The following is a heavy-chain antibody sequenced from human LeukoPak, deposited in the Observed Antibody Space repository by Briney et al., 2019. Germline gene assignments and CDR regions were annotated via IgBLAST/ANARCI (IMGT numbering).Heavy chain of an antibody. V-gene: IGHV3-74*01. CDR3: ARGVTGSYGFYFDP. J-gene: IGHJ5*02. D-gene: IGHD3-9*01. CDR1: GVTFSTSW. CDR2: INRGGTAT. Sequence: PGGSLRLSCAASGVTFSTSWMHWVRQVPGKGLVWVSRINRGGTATNYADSVKGRFTTSRDNAKNTPYLEMNSLRAEDTAVYYCARGVTGSYGFYFDPWGQGTPVTVSS.